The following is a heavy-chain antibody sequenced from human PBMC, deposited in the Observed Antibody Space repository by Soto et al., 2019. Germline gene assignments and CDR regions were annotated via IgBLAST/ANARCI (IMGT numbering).Heavy chain of an antibody. CDR1: GGSFSGYY. Sequence: PSETLSLTCAVYGGSFSGYYWSWIRQPPGKGLEWIGEINHSGSTNYNPSLKSRVTISVDTSKNQFSLKLSSVTAADTAVYYCARDPRGSYYFDEWGQGTLVTVSS. V-gene: IGHV4-34*01. J-gene: IGHJ4*02. D-gene: IGHD3-10*01. CDR2: INHSGST. CDR3: ARDPRGSYYFDE.